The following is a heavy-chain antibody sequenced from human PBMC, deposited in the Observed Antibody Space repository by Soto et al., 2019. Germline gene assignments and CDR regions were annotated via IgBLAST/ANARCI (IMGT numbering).Heavy chain of an antibody. D-gene: IGHD5-18*01. CDR3: AKDGLGAYSYGSYYFDY. V-gene: IGHV3-23*01. CDR2: ISTSGGST. J-gene: IGHJ4*02. Sequence: GGSLRLSCAASGFTFSSYAMSWVRQAPGKGLEWVSTISTSGGSTYYADSVKGRFTISRDNSKNTLYLQMNSLRAEDTAVYYCAKDGLGAYSYGSYYFDYWGQGTLVTSPQ. CDR1: GFTFSSYA.